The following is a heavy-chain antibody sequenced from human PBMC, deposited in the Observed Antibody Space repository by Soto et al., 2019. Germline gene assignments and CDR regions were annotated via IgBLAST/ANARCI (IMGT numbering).Heavy chain of an antibody. V-gene: IGHV3-48*03. CDR1: GFTFSSYE. CDR3: ARANSASTYTYQLISSYYYGMDV. D-gene: IGHD2-2*01. CDR2: ISSSGSTI. Sequence: PGGSLRLSCAASGFTFSSYEMNWVRQAPGKGLEWVSYISSSGSTIYYADSVKGRFTISRDNAKNSLYLQMNSLRAEDTAVYYCARANSASTYTYQLISSYYYGMDVWGQGTTVTVSS. J-gene: IGHJ6*02.